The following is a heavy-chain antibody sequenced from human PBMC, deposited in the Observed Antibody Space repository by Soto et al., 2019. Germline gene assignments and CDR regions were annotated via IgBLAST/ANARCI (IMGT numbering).Heavy chain of an antibody. V-gene: IGHV1-69*13. CDR3: ARGLTMVRGVINYY. Sequence: ASVKVSCKASGGTFSSYAISWVRQAPGQGLEWMGGIIPIFGTANYAQKFQGRVTITADESTSTAYMELSSLRSEDTAVYYCARGLTMVRGVINYYWGQGTLVTVSS. J-gene: IGHJ4*02. D-gene: IGHD3-10*01. CDR1: GGTFSSYA. CDR2: IIPIFGTA.